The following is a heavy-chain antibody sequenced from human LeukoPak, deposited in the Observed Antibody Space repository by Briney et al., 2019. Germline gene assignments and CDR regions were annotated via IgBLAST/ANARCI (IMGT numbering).Heavy chain of an antibody. Sequence: SETLSLTCTVSGGSISSGSYYWSWIRQPPGKGLEWIGYIYYSGSTNYNPSLKSRVTISVDTSKNQFSLKLSSVTAVDTAVYYCARGGPANFDYWGQGTLVTVSS. J-gene: IGHJ4*02. CDR2: IYYSGST. CDR3: ARGGPANFDY. D-gene: IGHD2-2*01. V-gene: IGHV4-61*01. CDR1: GGSISSGSYY.